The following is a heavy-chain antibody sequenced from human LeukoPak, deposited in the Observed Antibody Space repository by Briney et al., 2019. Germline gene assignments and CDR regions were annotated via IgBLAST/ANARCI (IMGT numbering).Heavy chain of an antibody. V-gene: IGHV3-48*01. D-gene: IGHD2-15*01. CDR1: GFFFSSCR. Sequence: GGSLRLSCAASGFFFSSCRMNWVRQAPGKGLEWVSYISGTGNTIYYADSVKGRFTISRDNAKNSLYLQMNSLRAEDTAVYYCARDEYCSGGSCYIGDWFDPWGQGTLVTVSS. J-gene: IGHJ5*02. CDR3: ARDEYCSGGSCYIGDWFDP. CDR2: ISGTGNTI.